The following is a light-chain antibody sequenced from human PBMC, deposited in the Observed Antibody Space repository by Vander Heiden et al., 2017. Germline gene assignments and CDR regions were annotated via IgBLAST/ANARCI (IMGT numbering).Light chain of an antibody. CDR3: AAWDDSLNGHVV. CDR2: SNN. V-gene: IGLV1-44*01. CDR1: SSNIGSNT. Sequence: QSVLTQPPSASGTPGQSVTMACSGSSSNIGSNTVNWYQQLPGTAPKHLIYSNNQRPAGVPDRFSGSKSGTSASLAISGLQSEDEADYYCAAWDDSLNGHVVFGGGTKLTVL. J-gene: IGLJ2*01.